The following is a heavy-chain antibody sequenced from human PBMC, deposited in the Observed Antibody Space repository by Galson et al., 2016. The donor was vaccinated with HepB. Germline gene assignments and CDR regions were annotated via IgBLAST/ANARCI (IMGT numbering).Heavy chain of an antibody. J-gene: IGHJ4*02. V-gene: IGHV3-7*03. CDR2: INQGGGEK. CDR3: ANHRG. D-gene: IGHD1-14*01. CDR1: GFTFTSHW. Sequence: SLRLSCAASGFTFTSHWMHWVRQAPGKGLEWVANINQGGGEKYYVDSVKGRFTISRDNSKNSLYLQMNSLRAEDTAVYYCANHRGWGQGTRGTVSS.